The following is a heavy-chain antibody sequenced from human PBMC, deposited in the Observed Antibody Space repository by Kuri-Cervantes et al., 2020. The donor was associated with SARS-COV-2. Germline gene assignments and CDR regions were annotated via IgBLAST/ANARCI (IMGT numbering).Heavy chain of an antibody. V-gene: IGHV3-74*01. CDR3: VRESSDSGDGVGAFDM. CDR2: INDYGSTT. J-gene: IGHJ3*02. Sequence: GESLKISCEVSGFTFSSYWMHWVRQAPGEGLVWVSHINDYGSTTRYTDSMKGRFTISRDNAKNTVYLQMHSLRAEDTGIYYCVRESSDSGDGVGAFDMWGQGTMVTVSS. CDR1: GFTFSSYW. D-gene: IGHD4-17*01.